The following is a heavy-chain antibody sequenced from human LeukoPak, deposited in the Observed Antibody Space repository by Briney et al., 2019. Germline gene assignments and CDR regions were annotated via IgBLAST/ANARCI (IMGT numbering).Heavy chain of an antibody. Sequence: ASVKVSCKASGYTFTSYGISWVRQAPGQGLEWMGWISAYSGNTNYAQKLQGRVTMTTDTSTSTAYMELRSLRSDDTAVYYCARNVGDDFWSGYRNWFDPWGQGTLVTVSS. D-gene: IGHD3-3*01. CDR1: GYTFTSYG. CDR2: ISAYSGNT. CDR3: ARNVGDDFWSGYRNWFDP. V-gene: IGHV1-18*01. J-gene: IGHJ5*02.